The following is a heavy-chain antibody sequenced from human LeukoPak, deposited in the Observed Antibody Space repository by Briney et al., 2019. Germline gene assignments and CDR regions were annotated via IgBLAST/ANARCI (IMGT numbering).Heavy chain of an antibody. CDR1: GFTVSSNY. CDR2: IYSGGST. V-gene: IGHV3-53*01. J-gene: IGHJ5*02. CDR3: ARESVRGVIPQGFDP. Sequence: GGSLRLSCAASGFTVSSNYMSWVRQAPGKGLEWVSVIYSGGSTYYADSVKGRFTISRDNSKNTLYLQMNSLRAEDTAVYYCARESVRGVIPQGFDPWGQGTLVIVSS. D-gene: IGHD3-10*01.